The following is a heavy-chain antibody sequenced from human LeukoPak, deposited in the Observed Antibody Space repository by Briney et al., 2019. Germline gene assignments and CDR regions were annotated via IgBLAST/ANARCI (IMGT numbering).Heavy chain of an antibody. V-gene: IGHV3-21*01. CDR2: IRSSSKYI. D-gene: IGHD2-15*01. CDR1: GLTFSSYS. Sequence: GGSLRLSCAASGLTFSSYSMNWVRQAPGKGLEWVSSIRSSSKYIYYAYSVKGRFTISRDNARNSLYLQMNSLRAEDTAVYYCARYRVSDYCSGGSCYSGLDPWGQGTLVTVSS. CDR3: ARYRVSDYCSGGSCYSGLDP. J-gene: IGHJ5*02.